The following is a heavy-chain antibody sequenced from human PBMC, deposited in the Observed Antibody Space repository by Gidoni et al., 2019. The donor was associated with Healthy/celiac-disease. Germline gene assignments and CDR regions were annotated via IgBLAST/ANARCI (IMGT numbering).Heavy chain of an antibody. CDR2: IYWDDDK. Sequence: QFTLKYSGPQLLKPPLPLTLTRTFAGFSISTTGVDVGWIRQPPGKALEWLALIYWDDDKRYSPSLKSRLTITKDTSKNQVVLTMTNMDPVDTATDYCAHLVIAAAGTGNYFDYWGQGTLVTVSS. CDR3: AHLVIAAAGTGNYFDY. V-gene: IGHV2-5*02. D-gene: IGHD6-13*01. J-gene: IGHJ4*02. CDR1: GFSISTTGVD.